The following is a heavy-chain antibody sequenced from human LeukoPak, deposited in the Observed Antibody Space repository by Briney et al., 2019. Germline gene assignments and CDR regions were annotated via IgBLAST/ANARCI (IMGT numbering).Heavy chain of an antibody. CDR1: GSTFTSYG. CDR3: ARVRSSFYAFDI. Sequence: ASVKVSCKASGSTFTSYGISWVRQAPGQGLEWMGWISAYNGNTNYAQKLQGRVTMTTDTTTSTAYMELRSLRSDDTAVYYCARVRSSFYAFDIWGQGTMVTVSS. D-gene: IGHD3-10*01. CDR2: ISAYNGNT. J-gene: IGHJ3*02. V-gene: IGHV1-18*01.